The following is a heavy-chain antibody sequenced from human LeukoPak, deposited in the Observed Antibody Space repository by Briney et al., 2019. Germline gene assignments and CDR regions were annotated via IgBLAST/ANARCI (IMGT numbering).Heavy chain of an antibody. CDR3: ARMAAAGHFDY. J-gene: IGHJ4*02. CDR2: ISSNGGST. CDR1: GFTFSSYA. V-gene: IGHV3-64*01. D-gene: IGHD6-13*01. Sequence: GGSLRLSCAASGFTFSSYAMHWVRQAAGKGLEYDSAISSNGGSTYYANSVKGRFTISRDNSKNTLYLQMGSLRAEDMAVYYCARMAAAGHFDYWGQGTLVTVSS.